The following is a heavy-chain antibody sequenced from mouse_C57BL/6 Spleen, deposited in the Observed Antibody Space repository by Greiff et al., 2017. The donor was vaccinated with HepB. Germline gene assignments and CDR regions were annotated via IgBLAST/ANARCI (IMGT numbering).Heavy chain of an antibody. D-gene: IGHD2-3*01. Sequence: EVQRVESGGGLVKPGGSLKLSCAASGFTFSDYGMHWVRQAPEKGLEWVAYISSGSSTIYYADTVKGRFTISRDNAKNTLFLQMTSLRSEDTAMYYCARPGGGYSYAMDYWGQGTSVTVSS. V-gene: IGHV5-17*01. CDR3: ARPGGGYSYAMDY. J-gene: IGHJ4*01. CDR2: ISSGSSTI. CDR1: GFTFSDYG.